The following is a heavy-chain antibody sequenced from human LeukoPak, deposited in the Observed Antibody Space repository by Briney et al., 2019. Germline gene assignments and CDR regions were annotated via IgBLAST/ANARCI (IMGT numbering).Heavy chain of an antibody. CDR2: ISASGGST. CDR3: AKENYYGMDA. J-gene: IGHJ6*02. Sequence: GGSLRLSCEASGFTFSRSDMIWVRQAPGKGLEWVSIISASGGSTFYADSVKGRFTISRDNAKNTLYLQMSSLRAEDTAVYYCAKENYYGMDAWGQGTTVTVSS. CDR1: GFTFSRSD. V-gene: IGHV3-23*01.